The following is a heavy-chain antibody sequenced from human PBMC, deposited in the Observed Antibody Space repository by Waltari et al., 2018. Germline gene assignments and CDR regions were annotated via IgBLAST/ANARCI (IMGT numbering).Heavy chain of an antibody. V-gene: IGHV1-2*06. CDR3: ARDSLVAAAPNPFDY. CDR1: GYTFTGYY. D-gene: IGHD6-13*01. J-gene: IGHJ4*02. Sequence: QVQLVQSGAEVKKPGASVKVSCKASGYTFTGYYMHWVRQAPGQGLEWMGRINPNSGGTNYAQKFQGRVTMTRDTSISTAYMELSRLRSDDTAVYYCARDSLVAAAPNPFDYWGQGTLVTVSS. CDR2: INPNSGGT.